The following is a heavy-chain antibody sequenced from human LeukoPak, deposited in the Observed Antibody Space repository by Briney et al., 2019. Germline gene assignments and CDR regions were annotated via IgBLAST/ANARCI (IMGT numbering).Heavy chain of an antibody. J-gene: IGHJ4*02. V-gene: IGHV3-48*03. D-gene: IGHD4-23*01. CDR1: GFTFSSYE. Sequence: GGSLRLSCAASGFTFSSYEMNWVRQAPGKGLEWVSYISSSGSAIYYADSVKGRFTISRDNAKNSLYLQMNSLRAEDTAVYYCAGDYGGSSPFDYWGQGTLVTVSS. CDR2: ISSSGSAI. CDR3: AGDYGGSSPFDY.